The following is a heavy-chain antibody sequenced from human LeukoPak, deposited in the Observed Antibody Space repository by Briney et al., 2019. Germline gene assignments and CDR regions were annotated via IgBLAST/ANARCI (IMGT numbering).Heavy chain of an antibody. CDR3: ATSFSTIFGVVVNWFDP. CDR2: FDPEDGET. Sequence: ASVKVSCKVSGYTLTELSMHWVRQAPGKGREWMGGFDPEDGETIYAQKFQGRVTMTEDTSTDTAYMELSSLRSEDTAVYYCATSFSTIFGVVVNWFDPWGQGTLVTVSS. D-gene: IGHD3-3*01. J-gene: IGHJ5*02. V-gene: IGHV1-24*01. CDR1: GYTLTELS.